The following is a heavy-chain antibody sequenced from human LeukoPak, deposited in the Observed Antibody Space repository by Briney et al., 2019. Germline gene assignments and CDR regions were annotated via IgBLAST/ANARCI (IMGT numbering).Heavy chain of an antibody. CDR1: GGSFSGYY. V-gene: IGHV3-23*01. CDR3: AKLKWVPWYWFDP. D-gene: IGHD2-8*01. J-gene: IGHJ5*02. Sequence: ETLPLTCAVYGGSFSGYYWSWVRQAPGKGLEWVSAISGSGGSTYYADSVKGRFTISRDNSKNTLYLQMNSLRAEDTAVYYCAKLKWVPWYWFDPWGQGTLVTVSS. CDR2: ISGSGGST.